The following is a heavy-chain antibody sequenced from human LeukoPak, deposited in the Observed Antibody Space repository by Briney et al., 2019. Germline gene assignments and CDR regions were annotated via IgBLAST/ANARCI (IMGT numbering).Heavy chain of an antibody. J-gene: IGHJ4*02. CDR2: ISSSSSTI. CDR3: ASTGRHCTSTSCSNYFHY. D-gene: IGHD2-2*01. CDR1: RFTFSSYI. V-gene: IGHV3-48*04. Sequence: GGSLRLSCAASRFTFSSYIMNWVRQAPGKGLEWVSYISSSSSTIYYADSVKGRFTLSRDNAKNSLYLQMNSLRAEDTAVYYCASTGRHCTSTSCSNYFHYWGQGTLVTVSS.